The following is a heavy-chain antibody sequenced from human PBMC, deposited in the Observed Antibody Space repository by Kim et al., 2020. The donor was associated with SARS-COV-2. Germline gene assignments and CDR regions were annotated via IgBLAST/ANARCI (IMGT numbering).Heavy chain of an antibody. Sequence: NKYYANSVKGRFTITKDNSNNTLYLQRNSVRAEGTAVYYSARDGDYVFDYWGQGTLVTVSS. CDR2: NK. D-gene: IGHD4-17*01. CDR3: ARDGDYVFDY. J-gene: IGHJ4*02. V-gene: IGHV3-33*01.